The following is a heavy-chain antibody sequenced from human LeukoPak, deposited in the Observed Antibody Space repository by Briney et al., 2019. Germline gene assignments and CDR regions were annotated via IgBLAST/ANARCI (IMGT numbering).Heavy chain of an antibody. V-gene: IGHV3-11*04. J-gene: IGHJ4*02. CDR3: ARVGGSYSVDY. CDR2: ISTSGTTT. D-gene: IGHD3-10*01. CDR1: GFTFSDYY. Sequence: GGSLRLSCAASGFTFSDYYMSWIRQAPGKGLEWISYISTSGTTTYYADSVKGRFTISRDDAKNSLYLQMNSVRADDTALYYCARVGGSYSVDYWGEGTLVGVCS.